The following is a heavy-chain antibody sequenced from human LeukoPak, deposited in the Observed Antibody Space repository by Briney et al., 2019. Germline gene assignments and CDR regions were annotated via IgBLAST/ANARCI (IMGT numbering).Heavy chain of an antibody. Sequence: GGSLRLSCAASGFTFSSYEMNWVRQPPGKGLEWVSYISGSGTTTLYADSVKGRFTISRDNAKNSLYLLMNSLRAEDTAVYYCARYCGGDCYKGMDVWGQETTVTVSS. D-gene: IGHD2-21*02. J-gene: IGHJ6*02. CDR2: ISGSGTTT. CDR3: ARYCGGDCYKGMDV. CDR1: GFTFSSYE. V-gene: IGHV3-48*03.